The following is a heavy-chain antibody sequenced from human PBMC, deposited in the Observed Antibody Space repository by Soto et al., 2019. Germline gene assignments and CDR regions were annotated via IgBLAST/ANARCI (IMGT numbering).Heavy chain of an antibody. J-gene: IGHJ6*01. CDR1: GFTFSSYW. CDR2: INGDGSST. D-gene: IGHD3-10*01. CDR3: ARSHGSGSYYYYYGMDG. V-gene: IGHV3-74*01. Sequence: GGSLRLSCAASGFTFSSYWMHWVRQAPGKGLVWVSRINGDGSSTSYADSVKGRFTISRDNAKNTLYLQMNSLRAEDTAVYYCARSHGSGSYYYYYGMDGWGQATTVTVSS.